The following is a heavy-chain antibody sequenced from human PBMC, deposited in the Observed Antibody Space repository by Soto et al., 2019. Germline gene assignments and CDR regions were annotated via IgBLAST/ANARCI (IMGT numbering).Heavy chain of an antibody. CDR3: ARDKFPVVAATGPSNWFDP. D-gene: IGHD2-15*01. CDR2: ISAYNGNT. Sequence: KNIWASVKVSCKASGYTFTSYGISWVRQAPGQGLEWMGWISAYNGNTNYAQKLQGRVTMTTDTSTSTAYMELRSLRSDDTAVYYCARDKFPVVAATGPSNWFDPWGQGTLVTVSS. V-gene: IGHV1-18*01. CDR1: GYTFTSYG. J-gene: IGHJ5*02.